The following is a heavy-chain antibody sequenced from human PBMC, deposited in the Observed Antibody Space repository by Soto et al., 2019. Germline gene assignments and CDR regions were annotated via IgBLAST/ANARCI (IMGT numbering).Heavy chain of an antibody. D-gene: IGHD2-21*01. V-gene: IGHV1-69*02. CDR3: AKSLLFVDHGDMDV. Sequence: QVQLVQSGAELKKPGSSVKVSCEASGGSFTSYSFTWVRQAPGQGLEWMGRIIPIQGKANYALKFQDRVTITADRSTRTVYMELTSLRPEDTAVYFCAKSLLFVDHGDMDVWGKGTTGTVSS. CDR2: IIPIQGKA. J-gene: IGHJ6*03. CDR1: GGSFTSYS.